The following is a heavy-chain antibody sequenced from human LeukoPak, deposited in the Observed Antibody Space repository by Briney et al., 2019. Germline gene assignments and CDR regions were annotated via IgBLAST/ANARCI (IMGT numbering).Heavy chain of an antibody. CDR3: AKDMEGSVADYFDY. V-gene: IGHV3-23*01. Sequence: GGSLRLSCAASGFTFNNYAMNWVRQAPGKGLEWVSTISGSGGRTYYADSVKGRFTISRDNSKNTLYLQMNSLRADDTAVYYCAKDMEGSVADYFDYWGQGTLVTVSS. CDR1: GFTFNNYA. J-gene: IGHJ4*02. CDR2: ISGSGGRT. D-gene: IGHD3-10*01.